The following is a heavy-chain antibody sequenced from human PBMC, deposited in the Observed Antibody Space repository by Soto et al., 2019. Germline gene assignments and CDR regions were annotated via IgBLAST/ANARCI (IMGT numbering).Heavy chain of an antibody. CDR3: AKRSGYLDYYYMDV. J-gene: IGHJ6*03. Sequence: GGSLRLSCAASGFTFSSYAMSWVRQAPGKGLEWVSAISGSGGSTYYADSVKGRFTISRDNSKNTLYLQMNSLRAEDTAVYYCAKRSGYLDYYYMDVWGKGTTVTVSS. V-gene: IGHV3-23*01. CDR1: GFTFSSYA. CDR2: ISGSGGST. D-gene: IGHD3-22*01.